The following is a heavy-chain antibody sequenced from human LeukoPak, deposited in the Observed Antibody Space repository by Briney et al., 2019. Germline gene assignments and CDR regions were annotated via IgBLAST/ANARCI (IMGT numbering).Heavy chain of an antibody. Sequence: GASVKVSCKASGGTFSGYAISWVRQAPGQGLEWMGRIIPILGIANYAQKFQGRVTITADKSTSTAYMELSSLRSEDTAVYYCARGRRGSGSLVDPWGQGTLVTVSS. CDR2: IIPILGIA. V-gene: IGHV1-69*04. D-gene: IGHD3-10*01. CDR3: ARGRRGSGSLVDP. J-gene: IGHJ5*02. CDR1: GGTFSGYA.